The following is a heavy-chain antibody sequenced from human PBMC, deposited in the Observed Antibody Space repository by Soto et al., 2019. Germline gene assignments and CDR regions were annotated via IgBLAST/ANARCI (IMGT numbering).Heavy chain of an antibody. CDR2: IYYSGST. CDR1: GGSISRYY. J-gene: IGHJ4*02. Sequence: QVQLQESGPGLVKPSETLSLTCTVSGGSISRYYWSWIRQPPGKSLEWIGYIYYSGSTNYNPSPQSRVTMSVDTSKNQFSLKLNSVTAADTAVYYCARHLMPTVTTIDYWGQGTLVTVSS. V-gene: IGHV4-59*01. CDR3: ARHLMPTVTTIDY. D-gene: IGHD4-17*01.